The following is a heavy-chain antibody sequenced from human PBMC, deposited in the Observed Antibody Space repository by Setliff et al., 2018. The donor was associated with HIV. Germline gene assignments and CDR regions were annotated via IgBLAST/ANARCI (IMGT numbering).Heavy chain of an antibody. J-gene: IGHJ4*02. CDR1: GYTFTSYG. Sequence: RASVKVSCKASGYTFTSYGISWVRQAPGQGLEWMGWISAYNGNTDYAQKLQGRVTLTTDTSTSTAYMELRSLRSDDTAVYYCARDPPSSGWYRADYWGQGTLVTVSS. V-gene: IGHV1-18*01. D-gene: IGHD6-19*01. CDR3: ARDPPSSGWYRADY. CDR2: ISAYNGNT.